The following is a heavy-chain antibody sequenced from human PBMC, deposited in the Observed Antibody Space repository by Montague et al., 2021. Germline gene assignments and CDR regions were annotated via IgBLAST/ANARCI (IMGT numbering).Heavy chain of an antibody. CDR1: GGSISRRPYY. CDR2: ISYNGSP. J-gene: IGHJ3*02. D-gene: IGHD3/OR15-3a*01. V-gene: IGHV4-39*01. Sequence: SETLSLTCSVSGGSISRRPYYWAWIRQPPGKGLEWIVTISYNGSPYSDSALKSRVTISVDTSKNQLSLRLTSVTATDTAVYYCARLTFAIGDTPEVFDIWGQGTTVTVSS. CDR3: ARLTFAIGDTPEVFDI.